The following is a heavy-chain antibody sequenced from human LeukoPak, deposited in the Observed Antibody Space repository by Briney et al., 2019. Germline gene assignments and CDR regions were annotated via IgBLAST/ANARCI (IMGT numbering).Heavy chain of an antibody. Sequence: GASVKVYCNASGYTFTSYYMHWVRQAPGQGLGWMGIINPSGGSTSYAQKFQGRVTMTRDTSTSTVYMELSSLRSEDTAVYYCASSVSGYSGYDWPYYFDYWGQGTLVTVSS. CDR3: ASSVSGYSGYDWPYYFDY. V-gene: IGHV1-46*01. D-gene: IGHD5-12*01. CDR2: INPSGGST. J-gene: IGHJ4*02. CDR1: GYTFTSYY.